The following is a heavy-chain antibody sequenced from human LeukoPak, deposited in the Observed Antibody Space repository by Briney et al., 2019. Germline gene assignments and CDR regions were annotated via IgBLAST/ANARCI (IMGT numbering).Heavy chain of an antibody. Sequence: GGSLRLSCTASEFTFSRYAMSWVRQAPGKGLEWVSAISGSGGNTYYADSVKGRFTISRDNAKNSLYLQMNSLRAEDTAVYYCAKFGTVTTFLLWYFDYWGQGTLVTVSS. CDR3: AKFGTVTTFLLWYFDY. CDR2: ISGSGGNT. J-gene: IGHJ4*02. D-gene: IGHD4-17*01. CDR1: EFTFSRYA. V-gene: IGHV3-23*01.